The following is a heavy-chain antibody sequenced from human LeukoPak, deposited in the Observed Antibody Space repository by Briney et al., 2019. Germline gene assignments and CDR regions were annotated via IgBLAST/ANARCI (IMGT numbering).Heavy chain of an antibody. J-gene: IGHJ4*02. Sequence: ASVKVSCKASGGTFSSYAISWVRQAPGQGLEWMGRIIPILGIANYAQKFQGRVTMTRNTSISTAYMELSSLRSEDTAVYYCVTTMIAVAGGNFDYWGQGTLVTVSS. CDR3: VTTMIAVAGGNFDY. CDR1: GGTFSSYA. CDR2: IIPILGIA. D-gene: IGHD6-19*01. V-gene: IGHV1-69*04.